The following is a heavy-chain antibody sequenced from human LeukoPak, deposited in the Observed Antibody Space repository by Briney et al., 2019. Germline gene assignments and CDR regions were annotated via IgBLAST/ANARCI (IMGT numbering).Heavy chain of an antibody. CDR2: ISYDGSNK. Sequence: PGRSLRLSCAASGFTFSSYAMHWVRQAPGKGLEWVAVISYDGSNKYYADSVKGRFTISRDNSKNTLYLQMNSLRAEDTAVYYCARDQNYDILTGIDYWGQGTLVTVSS. D-gene: IGHD3-9*01. CDR1: GFTFSSYA. V-gene: IGHV3-30*04. CDR3: ARDQNYDILTGIDY. J-gene: IGHJ4*02.